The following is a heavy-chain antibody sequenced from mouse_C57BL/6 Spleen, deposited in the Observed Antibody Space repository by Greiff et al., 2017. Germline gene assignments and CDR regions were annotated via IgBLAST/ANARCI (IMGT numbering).Heavy chain of an antibody. V-gene: IGHV1-64*01. CDR1: GYTFTSYW. Sequence: QVQLQQPGAELVKPGASVKLSCKASGYTFTSYWMHWVKQRPGQGLEWIGMIYPNSGSTNYNEKFKSKATLTVDTSSSTAYMQLSSLTSEDSAVYYCARDGYGSSDYWGQGTTLTVSS. D-gene: IGHD1-1*01. J-gene: IGHJ2*01. CDR2: IYPNSGST. CDR3: ARDGYGSSDY.